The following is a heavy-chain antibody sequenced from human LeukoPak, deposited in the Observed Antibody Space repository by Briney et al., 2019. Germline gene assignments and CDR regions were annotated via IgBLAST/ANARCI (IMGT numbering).Heavy chain of an antibody. CDR3: ARGKYCSSTSCKFDY. Sequence: PGESLKISCKGSGYSFTSYWIGWVRQMPGKGLEWMGIIYPGDSDTRYSPSFQGQVTISTDKSISTAYLQWSSLKASDTAMYYCARGKYCSSTSCKFDYWGQGTLVTVSS. CDR2: IYPGDSDT. D-gene: IGHD2-2*01. CDR1: GYSFTSYW. J-gene: IGHJ4*02. V-gene: IGHV5-51*01.